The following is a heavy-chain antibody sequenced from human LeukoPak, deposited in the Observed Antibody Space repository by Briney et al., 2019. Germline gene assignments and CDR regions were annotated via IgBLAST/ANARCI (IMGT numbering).Heavy chain of an antibody. V-gene: IGHV1-46*01. CDR2: INPSGGST. CDR1: GYTFTGYY. D-gene: IGHD1-26*01. J-gene: IGHJ4*02. CDR3: ASGGGFEGATNY. Sequence: ASVKVSCKASGYTFTGYYMHWVRQAPGQGLEWMGIINPSGGSTSYAQKFQGRVTMTRDTSTSTVYMELSSLRSEDTAVYYCASGGGFEGATNYWGQGTLVTVSS.